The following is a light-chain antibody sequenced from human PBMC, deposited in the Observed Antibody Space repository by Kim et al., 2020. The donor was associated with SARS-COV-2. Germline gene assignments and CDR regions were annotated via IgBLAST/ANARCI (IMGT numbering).Light chain of an antibody. CDR1: DIGSKR. Sequence: APGKTARITRGGNDIGSKRVHWYQQKPGQAPVLVIYYDSDRASGIPERFSGSNSGNTATLTISRVEAGDEADYYCQVWDSSSDPVVFGGGTQLTVL. CDR2: YDS. V-gene: IGLV3-21*04. J-gene: IGLJ2*01. CDR3: QVWDSSSDPVV.